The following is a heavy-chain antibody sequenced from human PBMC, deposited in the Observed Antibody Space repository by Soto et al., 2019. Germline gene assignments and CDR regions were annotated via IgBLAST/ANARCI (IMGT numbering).Heavy chain of an antibody. J-gene: IGHJ4*02. CDR3: AKDRHDWNYPYFFDH. Sequence: PGGSLRRSCAASGFTFTSYAMSGVRQAPGKGLEGVSSITGSGGSTFYADSVKGRFTISRDISKNTLYLQMNSLRAEDTAVYYCAKDRHDWNYPYFFDHWGQGTLVTVSS. D-gene: IGHD1-7*01. CDR1: GFTFTSYA. V-gene: IGHV3-23*01. CDR2: ITGSGGST.